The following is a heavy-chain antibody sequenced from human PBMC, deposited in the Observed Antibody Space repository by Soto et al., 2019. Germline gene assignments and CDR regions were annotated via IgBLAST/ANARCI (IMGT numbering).Heavy chain of an antibody. CDR2: ISTDGGNT. V-gene: IGHV3-64D*06. Sequence: WVRQAPGKGLEFVSAISTDGGNTHYADSVKGRFTISRDNSKNTQYLQMSSLTAEDTAVYYCVKGEYYYDTTGYYPFDHWGQGTLVTVSS. D-gene: IGHD3-22*01. CDR3: VKGEYYYDTTGYYPFDH. J-gene: IGHJ4*02.